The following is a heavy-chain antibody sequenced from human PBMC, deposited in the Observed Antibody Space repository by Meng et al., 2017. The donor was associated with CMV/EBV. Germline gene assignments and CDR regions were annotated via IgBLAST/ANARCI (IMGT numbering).Heavy chain of an antibody. CDR1: GFTFSSYW. V-gene: IGHV3-74*01. D-gene: IGHD6-19*01. CDR2: INSDGSST. CDR3: ARDGPNGIAVAGGDI. J-gene: IGHJ3*02. Sequence: GESLKISCAASGFTFSSYWMHWVRQAPGKGLVWVSRINSDGSSTSYADSVKGRFTISRDNAKNTLYLQMNSLRAEDTAVYYCARDGPNGIAVAGGDIWGQGTMVT.